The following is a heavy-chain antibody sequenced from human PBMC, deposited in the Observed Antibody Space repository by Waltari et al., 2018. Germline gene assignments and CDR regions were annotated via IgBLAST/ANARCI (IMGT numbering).Heavy chain of an antibody. CDR3: ARWSRSLWL. V-gene: IGHV3-7*01. D-gene: IGHD3-10*01. J-gene: IGHJ4*02. CDR2: IKQDGTDK. CDR1: GFTFGSDW. Sequence: EVQLVESGGNLVQPGGSLRLSCAASGFTFGSDWMSWVRQAPGEGLEWVATIKQDGTDKYYVDSVKGRFTVSRDNAKKSLHLQMNSLRAEDTAVYYCARWSRSLWLGGQGTLVTVSS.